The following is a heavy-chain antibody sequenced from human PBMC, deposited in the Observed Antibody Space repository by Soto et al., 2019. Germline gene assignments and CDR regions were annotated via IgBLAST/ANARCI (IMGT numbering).Heavy chain of an antibody. CDR1: GGTLSSYA. V-gene: IGHV1-69*01. CDR2: IIPIFGTA. Sequence: QVQLVQSGAEVKKPGSSVNVSCKASGGTLSSYAISWVRQAPGQGLEWMGGIIPIFGTANYAQKFQGRVTITADESTSTAYMGLSSLRSEDTAVYYCARPRVEIAARRGDAFDIWGQGTMVTVSS. D-gene: IGHD6-6*01. J-gene: IGHJ3*02. CDR3: ARPRVEIAARRGDAFDI.